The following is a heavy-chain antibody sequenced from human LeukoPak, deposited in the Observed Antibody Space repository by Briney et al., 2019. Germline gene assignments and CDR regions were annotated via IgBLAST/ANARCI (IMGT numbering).Heavy chain of an antibody. CDR3: ARGVELTGYSDY. CDR1: EFSVGSNY. D-gene: IGHD3-9*01. Sequence: GGSLRLSCAASEFSVGSNYMTWVRQAPGKGLEWVSLIYSGGSTYYADSVKGRFTISRDNSKNTLYLQMNSLRAEDTAVYYCARGVELTGYSDYWGRGTLVTVSS. V-gene: IGHV3-66*01. CDR2: IYSGGST. J-gene: IGHJ4*02.